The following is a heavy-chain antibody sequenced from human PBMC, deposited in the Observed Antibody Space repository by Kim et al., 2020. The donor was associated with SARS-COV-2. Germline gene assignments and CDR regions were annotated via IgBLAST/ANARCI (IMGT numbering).Heavy chain of an antibody. CDR2: INHSGST. CDR3: ARGCGSCGHLHWFDP. V-gene: IGHV4-34*01. J-gene: IGHJ5*02. Sequence: SETLSLTCAVYGGSFSGYYWSWIRQPPGKGLEWIGEINHSGSTNYNPSLKSRVTISVDTSKNQFSLKLSSVTAADTAVYYCARGCGSCGHLHWFDPWGQGTLVTVSS. D-gene: IGHD1-26*01. CDR1: GGSFSGYY.